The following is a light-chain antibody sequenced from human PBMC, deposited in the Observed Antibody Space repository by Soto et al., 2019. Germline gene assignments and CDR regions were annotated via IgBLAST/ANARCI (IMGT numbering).Light chain of an antibody. CDR1: QSVSTY. J-gene: IGKJ2*01. CDR3: QHRSNWPRT. CDR2: DAS. Sequence: EIVLTRSPATLSLSPGERATLSCRASQSVSTYLAWYQQKPGQAPRLLIYDASNRATGIPARFSGSGSGTDFPLTISSLEPEDFAVYYCQHRSNWPRTFGQGTKLEIK. V-gene: IGKV3-11*01.